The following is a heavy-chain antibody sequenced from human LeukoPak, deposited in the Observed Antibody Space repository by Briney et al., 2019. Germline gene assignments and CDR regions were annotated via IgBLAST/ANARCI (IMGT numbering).Heavy chain of an antibody. Sequence: SETLSLTCTVSGGSISSYYWSWIRQPPGKGLEWIGYIYYSGSTNYNPSLKSRVTISVDTSKNQFSLKLSSVTAADTAVYYCARDCSSTSCYLPPDDAFDIWGQGTMVTVSS. CDR1: GGSISSYY. CDR3: ARDCSSTSCYLPPDDAFDI. J-gene: IGHJ3*02. CDR2: IYYSGST. V-gene: IGHV4-59*01. D-gene: IGHD2-2*01.